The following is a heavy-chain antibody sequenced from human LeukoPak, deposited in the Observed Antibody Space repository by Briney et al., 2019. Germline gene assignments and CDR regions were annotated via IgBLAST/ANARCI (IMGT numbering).Heavy chain of an antibody. Sequence: ASVKVSCKASGYTFTGYYMHWVRQAPGQGLEWMGRINPNSGGTNYAQKFQGRVTMTRDTSISTAYMELSRLRSDDTAVYYCTRERIAEPQLVERLFDYWGQGTLVTVSS. J-gene: IGHJ4*02. D-gene: IGHD6-13*01. CDR3: TRERIAEPQLVERLFDY. CDR1: GYTFTGYY. V-gene: IGHV1-2*06. CDR2: INPNSGGT.